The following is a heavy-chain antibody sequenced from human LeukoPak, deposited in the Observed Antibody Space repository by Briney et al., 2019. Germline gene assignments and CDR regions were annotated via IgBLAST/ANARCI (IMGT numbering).Heavy chain of an antibody. D-gene: IGHD3-16*02. CDR3: ARVFHYDYVWGSYHHYYFDY. J-gene: IGHJ4*02. V-gene: IGHV3-11*01. Sequence: KPGGSLRLSCAASGFTFSNYYMSWIRQAPGKGLEWVSYISSSGSTIYYADSVKGRFTISRDNAKNSLYLQMNSLRAEDTAVYYCARVFHYDYVWGSYHHYYFDYWGQGTLVTVSS. CDR1: GFTFSNYY. CDR2: ISSSGSTI.